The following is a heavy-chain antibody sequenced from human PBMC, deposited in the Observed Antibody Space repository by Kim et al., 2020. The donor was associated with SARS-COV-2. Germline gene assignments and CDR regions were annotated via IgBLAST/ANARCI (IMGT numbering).Heavy chain of an antibody. CDR3: ARDTFLDY. J-gene: IGHJ4*02. CDR1: GGSISITNYY. V-gene: IGHV4-39*07. CDR2: IYYSGSP. Sequence: SETLSLTCTVSGGSISITNYYWAWIRQPPGKGLEWIGKIYYSGSPYYNPSLKSRVTISVDTSRNQFSLKLTSMTAADMAVYYCARDTFLDYWGQGTLVTVSS. D-gene: IGHD2-21*01.